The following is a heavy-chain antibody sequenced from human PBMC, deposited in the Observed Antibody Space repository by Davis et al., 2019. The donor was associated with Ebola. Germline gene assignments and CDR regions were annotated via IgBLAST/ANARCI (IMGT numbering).Heavy chain of an antibody. CDR3: ARQETAARPFDY. V-gene: IGHV4-39*01. J-gene: IGHJ4*02. D-gene: IGHD2-15*01. CDR2: IYYSGST. CDR1: GGSISSSSYY. Sequence: PSETLSLTCTVSGGSISSSSYYWGWIRQPPGKGLEWIGSIYYSGSTYYNPSLKSRVTISVDTSKNQFSLKLSSVTAADTAVYYCARQETAARPFDYWGQGTLVTVSS.